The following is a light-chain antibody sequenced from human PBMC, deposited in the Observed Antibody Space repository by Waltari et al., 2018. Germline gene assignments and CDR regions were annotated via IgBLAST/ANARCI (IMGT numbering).Light chain of an antibody. CDR3: QQSYSTPLT. V-gene: IGKV1-39*01. Sequence: DIQMTQSPSSLSASVGDRVPITCRASQGISSYLNWYQQKPGKAPKLLIYAASSLQSGVPSRFSGSGSGTDFTLTISSLQPEDFATYYCQQSYSTPLTFGPGTKVDIK. CDR1: QGISSY. J-gene: IGKJ3*01. CDR2: AAS.